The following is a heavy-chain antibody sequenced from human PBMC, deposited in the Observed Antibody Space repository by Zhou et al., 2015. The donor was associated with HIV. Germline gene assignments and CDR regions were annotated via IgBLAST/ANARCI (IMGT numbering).Heavy chain of an antibody. V-gene: IGHV1-18*01. CDR2: ISAYNGNT. CDR3: AREYPMTTVTTLQYSFDY. D-gene: IGHD4-17*01. CDR1: GYTFTSYG. J-gene: IGHJ4*02. Sequence: QVQLVQSGAEVKKPGASVKVSCKASGYTFTSYGISWVRQAPGQGLEWMGWISAYNGNTNYAQKLQGRVTMTTDTSTSTAYMELRSLRSDDTAVYYCAREYPMTTVTTLQYSFDYWGQGTLVTVSS.